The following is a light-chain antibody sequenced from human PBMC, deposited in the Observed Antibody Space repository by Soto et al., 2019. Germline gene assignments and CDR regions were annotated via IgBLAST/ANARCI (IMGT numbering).Light chain of an antibody. CDR1: QSISSW. Sequence: DIPMTQSPSTLSASVGDRVTITCRASQSISSWLAWYQQKPGKAPKLLIYKASSLGSGVPSRFSGSGSGTEFSLTIGSLQPYDFENYYCQRYSSWPWTFGQGTKVDI. CDR3: QRYSSWPWT. J-gene: IGKJ1*01. V-gene: IGKV1-5*03. CDR2: KAS.